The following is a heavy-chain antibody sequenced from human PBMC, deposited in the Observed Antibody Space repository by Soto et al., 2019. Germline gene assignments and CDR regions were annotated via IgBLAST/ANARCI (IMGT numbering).Heavy chain of an antibody. CDR2: IIPILGIA. V-gene: IGHV1-69*02. CDR3: ARGGGRIPIYDYYGMDV. Sequence: QVQLVQSGAEVKKPGSSVKVSCKASGGTFSSYTISWVRQAPGQGLEWMGRIIPILGIANYAQKFQGRVTSTADKSTSTAYMELSSLRSEDTAVYYCARGGGRIPIYDYYGMDVWGQGTTVTVSS. J-gene: IGHJ6*02. CDR1: GGTFSSYT.